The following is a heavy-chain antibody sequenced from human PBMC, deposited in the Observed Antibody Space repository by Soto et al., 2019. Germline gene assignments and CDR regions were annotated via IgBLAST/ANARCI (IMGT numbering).Heavy chain of an antibody. CDR3: ARGSAYDIWSGYCFDH. J-gene: IGHJ4*02. CDR2: IYHSGSA. V-gene: IGHV4-30-2*01. Sequence: PSETLSLTCAVSGGSISSGGYTWNWIRQPPGKGLEWIGYIYHSGSAYYNASLKSRVTISVDRSKNQFSLKLSSVTAADTAVYFCARGSAYDIWSGYCFDHWGQGTLVTVSS. CDR1: GGSISSGGYT. D-gene: IGHD3-3*01.